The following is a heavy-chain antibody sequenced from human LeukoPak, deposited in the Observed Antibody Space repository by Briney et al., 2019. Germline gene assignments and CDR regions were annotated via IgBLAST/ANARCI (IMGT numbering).Heavy chain of an antibody. CDR2: IHYSGST. J-gene: IGHJ2*01. V-gene: IGHV4-30-4*08. Sequence: SETLSLTCSVSGDSISSGDYYWSWIRQPRGKGLEWIGYIHYSGSTYYRPSRKSRVSMSVDTAKNQFSLKLSPATAADTAAYYSAREYIPTIVVPAATTHYWYFDLWGRGTLVTVSS. D-gene: IGHD2-2*01. CDR1: GDSISSGDYY. CDR3: AREYIPTIVVPAATTHYWYFDL.